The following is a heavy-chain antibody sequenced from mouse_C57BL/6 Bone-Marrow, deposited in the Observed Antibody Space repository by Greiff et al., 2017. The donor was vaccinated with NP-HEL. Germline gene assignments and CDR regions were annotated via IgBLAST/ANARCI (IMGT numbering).Heavy chain of an antibody. Sequence: QVQLQQSGAELVRPGASVTLSCKASGYTFTDYEMHWVKQTPVHGLEWIGAIDPETGGTAYNQKFKGKAILTADKSSSTAYMELRSLTSEDSAVYYCTRRGKLYFGYWGQGTTLTVSS. V-gene: IGHV1-15*01. CDR3: TRRGKLYFGY. CDR2: IDPETGGT. J-gene: IGHJ2*01. CDR1: GYTFTDYE.